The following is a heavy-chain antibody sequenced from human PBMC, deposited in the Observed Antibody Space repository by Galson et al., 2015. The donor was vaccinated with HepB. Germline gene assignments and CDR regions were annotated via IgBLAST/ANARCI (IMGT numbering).Heavy chain of an antibody. CDR2: MSYDGSNK. V-gene: IGHV3-30*18. CDR1: GFTFRNYG. D-gene: IGHD2/OR15-2a*01. Sequence: SLRLSCAVSGFTFRNYGMHWVRQAPGKGLEWVAVMSYDGSNKYYAESVKGRFTISRDNSKNTLYLQMNSLRGEDTAVYYCAKAIGPLHHYYVMDIWGQGATVTVSS. CDR3: AKAIGPLHHYYVMDI. J-gene: IGHJ6*02.